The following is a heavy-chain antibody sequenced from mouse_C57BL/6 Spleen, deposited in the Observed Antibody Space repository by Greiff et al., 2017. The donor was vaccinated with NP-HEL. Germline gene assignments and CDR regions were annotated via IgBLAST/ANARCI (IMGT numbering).Heavy chain of an antibody. D-gene: IGHD1-1*01. CDR2: ISSGGDYI. J-gene: IGHJ2*01. V-gene: IGHV5-9-1*02. CDR3: TRGDYYGSSPFGD. CDR1: GFTFSSYA. Sequence: EVHLVESGEGLVKPGGSLKLSCAASGFTFSSYAMSWVRQTPEKRLEWVAYISSGGDYIYYADTVKGRFTISRDNARNTLYLQMSSLKSEDTAMYYCTRGDYYGSSPFGDWGQGTTLTVSS.